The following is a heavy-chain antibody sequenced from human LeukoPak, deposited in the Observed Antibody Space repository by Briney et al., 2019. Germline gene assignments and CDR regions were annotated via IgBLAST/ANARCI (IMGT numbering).Heavy chain of an antibody. J-gene: IGHJ4*02. CDR2: IYYSGST. D-gene: IGHD3-10*01. CDR1: GGSISSYY. Sequence: PSETLSLTCTVSGGSISSYYWNWIRQPPGKGLEWIGYIYYSGSTNYNPSLKSRVTISVDTSKNLFSLTLTSVTAADTAVYYCARVSGFGFGELNLVGWRRHENDYWGQGTLVTVSS. V-gene: IGHV4-59*01. CDR3: ARVSGFGFGELNLVGWRRHENDY.